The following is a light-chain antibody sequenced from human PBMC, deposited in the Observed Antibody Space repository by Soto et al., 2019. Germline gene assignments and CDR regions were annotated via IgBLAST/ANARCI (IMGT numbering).Light chain of an antibody. CDR2: GAK. Sequence: DIQRTQAPSFLSASVGDRVTIPCRASQAISNYLNWYQQKPGKAPNLLIFGAKTLESGVPSRFSGSGYGTDFTLTITTLQPEDLAMYYCQQCHGRPLTFGQGTKVDIK. V-gene: IGKV1-39*01. CDR1: QAISNY. J-gene: IGKJ1*01. CDR3: QQCHGRPLT.